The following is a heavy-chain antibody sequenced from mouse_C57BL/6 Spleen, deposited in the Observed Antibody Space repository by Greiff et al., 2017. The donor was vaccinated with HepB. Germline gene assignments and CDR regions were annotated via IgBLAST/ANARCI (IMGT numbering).Heavy chain of an antibody. D-gene: IGHD3-2*02. CDR2: IDPSDSYT. Sequence: QVQLKQPGAELVKPGASVKLSCKASGYTFTSYWMQWVKQRPGQGLEWIGEIDPSDSYTNYNQKFKGKATLTVDTSSSTAYMQLSSLTSEDSAVYYWARPTAQAYYFDYWGQGTTLTVSS. J-gene: IGHJ2*01. CDR3: ARPTAQAYYFDY. CDR1: GYTFTSYW. V-gene: IGHV1-50*01.